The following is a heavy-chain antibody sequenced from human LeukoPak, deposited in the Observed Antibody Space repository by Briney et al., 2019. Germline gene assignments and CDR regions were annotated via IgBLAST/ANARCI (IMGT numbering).Heavy chain of an antibody. D-gene: IGHD3-10*01. Sequence: SETLSLTCSVSGGSIYSGGYHWNWIRQSPGKGLECIGRIKATGSTTYNPSLKGRVTILLDKPKNQFSLTLTSVTAADTAVYYCARGFGYGSGDYSWFDSWGQGTLVSVSS. CDR3: ARGFGYGSGDYSWFDS. J-gene: IGHJ5*01. V-gene: IGHV4-61*02. CDR2: IKATGST. CDR1: GGSIYSGGYH.